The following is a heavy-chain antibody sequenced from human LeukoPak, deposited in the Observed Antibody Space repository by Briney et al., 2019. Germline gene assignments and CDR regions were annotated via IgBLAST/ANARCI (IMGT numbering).Heavy chain of an antibody. CDR3: ARSTLGGLFDY. D-gene: IGHD3-16*01. CDR1: GFTFSSYS. J-gene: IGHJ4*02. Sequence: GGSLRLSCAASGFTFSSYSMNWVRQAPGKGLEWVSYISSSSSTIYYADSVKGRFTISRDNAKNSLYLQMNSLRAEDTAVYYCARSTLGGLFDYWGQGTLVTVSS. CDR2: ISSSSSTI. V-gene: IGHV3-48*04.